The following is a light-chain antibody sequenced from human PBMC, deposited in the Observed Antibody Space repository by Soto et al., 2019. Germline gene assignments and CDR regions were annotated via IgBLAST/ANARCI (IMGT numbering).Light chain of an antibody. CDR3: QSHDSSLSEVV. CDR2: GNS. V-gene: IGLV1-40*01. CDR1: SSNIGAGYD. J-gene: IGLJ2*01. Sequence: QSVLTQPPSVSGAPGQRVTISCTGSSSNIGAGYDVHWYQQLPGTAPKLLIYGNSNRPSGVPDRFSGSKSGTSASLAITGLQAEDEADYYCQSHDSSLSEVVFGGGTKLTVL.